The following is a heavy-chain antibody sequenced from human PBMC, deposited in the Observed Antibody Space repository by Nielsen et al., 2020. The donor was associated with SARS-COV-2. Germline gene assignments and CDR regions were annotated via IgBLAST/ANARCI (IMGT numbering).Heavy chain of an antibody. CDR3: AKNVGWTSYYDFWSGWGRQQWGMDV. J-gene: IGHJ6*02. CDR2: ISYDGSNK. Sequence: GESLKISCAASGFTFSGYGMHWVRQAPGKGLEWVAVISYDGSNKYYADSVKGRFTISRDNSKNTLYLQMNSLRAEDTAVYYCAKNVGWTSYYDFWSGWGRQQWGMDVWGQGTTVTVSS. D-gene: IGHD3-3*01. V-gene: IGHV3-30*18. CDR1: GFTFSGYG.